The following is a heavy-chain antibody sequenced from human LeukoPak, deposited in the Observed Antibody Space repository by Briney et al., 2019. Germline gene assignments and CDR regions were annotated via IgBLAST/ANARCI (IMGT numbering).Heavy chain of an antibody. CDR2: MSYSGHT. CDR1: GDSIGRINYY. D-gene: IGHD6-6*01. Sequence: TPSETLSLTCTISGDSIGRINYYWGWIRQPPGKGLEWIVSMSYSGHTYYNPSLKSRVTTSIDTSKNQLSLNLKSVTAADTAVYYCARDRSSIAALDDYWGQGTLVTVSS. CDR3: ARDRSSIAALDDY. V-gene: IGHV4-39*07. J-gene: IGHJ4*02.